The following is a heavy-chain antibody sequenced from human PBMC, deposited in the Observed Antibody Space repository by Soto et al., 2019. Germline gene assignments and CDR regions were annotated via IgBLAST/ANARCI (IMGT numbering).Heavy chain of an antibody. V-gene: IGHV5-10-1*01. Sequence: PGESLKISCKGSGYSFTSYWISWVRQMPGKGLEWMGRIDPSDSYTNYSPSFQGHITISADKSISTAYLQWSSLKASDTAMYYCARQLDMWGQTYYYYCMDVWGQGTTVTVSS. J-gene: IGHJ6*02. CDR3: ARQLDMWGQTYYYYCMDV. D-gene: IGHD3-16*01. CDR2: IDPSDSYT. CDR1: GYSFTSYW.